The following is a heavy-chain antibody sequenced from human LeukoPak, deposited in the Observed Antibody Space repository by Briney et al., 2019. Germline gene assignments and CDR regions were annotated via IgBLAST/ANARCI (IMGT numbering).Heavy chain of an antibody. J-gene: IGHJ4*02. CDR1: GFTFSTYA. CDR2: ISGSGGST. V-gene: IGHV3-23*01. D-gene: IGHD2-8*01. Sequence: GGSLRLSCAASGFTFSTYAMNWVRQAPGKGLEWVSGISGSGGSTYHADSVKGRFTISRDSSKNTVYLQMNTLRDDDTAVYYCAKGEGTKGHYYFDHWGQGTLVTVSS. CDR3: AKGEGTKGHYYFDH.